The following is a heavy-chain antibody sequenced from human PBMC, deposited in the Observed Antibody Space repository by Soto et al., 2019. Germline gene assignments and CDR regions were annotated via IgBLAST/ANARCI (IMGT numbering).Heavy chain of an antibody. J-gene: IGHJ4*02. V-gene: IGHV4-39*01. CDR1: GDSISSGGHY. Sequence: SETLSLTCTVSGDSISSGGHYWAWIRQPPGKELEWIGSIFYSGITYYNPSLKNRVTISVDTSKNQFSLKLSSVTAADTAVYYCARLDTLMFKTFDYWGQGTLVT. CDR3: ARLDTLMFKTFDY. D-gene: IGHD5-18*01. CDR2: IFYSGIT.